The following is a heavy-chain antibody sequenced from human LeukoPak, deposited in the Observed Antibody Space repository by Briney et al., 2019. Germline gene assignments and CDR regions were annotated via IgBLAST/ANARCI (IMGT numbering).Heavy chain of an antibody. CDR1: GFTFSGSA. J-gene: IGHJ5*02. CDR3: TRRVAARTYNWFDP. CDR2: IRSKANSCAT. Sequence: GGSLKLSCAASGFTFSGSAMHWVRQAPGKGLEWVGRIRSKANSCATAYAASVKGRFTISRDDSKNTAYLQMNSLKTEDTAVYYCTRRVAARTYNWFDPWGQGTLVTVSS. V-gene: IGHV3-73*01. D-gene: IGHD2-15*01.